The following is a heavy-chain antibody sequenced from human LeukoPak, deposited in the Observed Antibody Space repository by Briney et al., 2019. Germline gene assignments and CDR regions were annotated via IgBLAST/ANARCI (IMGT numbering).Heavy chain of an antibody. CDR2: IYYSGST. V-gene: IGHV4-30-4*01. D-gene: IGHD3-10*01. CDR3: ARVSKGSGSYYSPYYYGMDV. J-gene: IGHJ6*02. CDR1: GGSISSGDYY. Sequence: PSQTLSLACTVSGGSISSGDYYWSWIRQPPGKGLEWIGYIYYSGSTYYNPSLKSRVTISVDKSKNQFSLKLSSVTAADTAVYYCARVSKGSGSYYSPYYYGMDVWGQGTTVTVSS.